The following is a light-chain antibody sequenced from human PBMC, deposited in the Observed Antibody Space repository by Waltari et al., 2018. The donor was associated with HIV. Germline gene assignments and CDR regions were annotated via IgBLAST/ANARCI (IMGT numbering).Light chain of an antibody. CDR1: GSTIENNY. V-gene: IGLV1-51*02. J-gene: IGLJ3*02. CDR3: GTWDSSQSAWV. Sequence: QSMLTQPPSVSAAPGQRVTISCSGSGSTIENNYITWYQQPPGTAPKLLIAENNKRPSGIPDRFSGSKSGSSATLGITGLQTGDEANYYCGTWDSSQSAWVFGGGTRLTVL. CDR2: ENN.